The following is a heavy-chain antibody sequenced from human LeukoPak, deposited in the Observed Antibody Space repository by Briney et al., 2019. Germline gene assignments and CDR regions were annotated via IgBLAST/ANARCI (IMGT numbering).Heavy chain of an antibody. Sequence: GGSLRLSCAASGFTFSDYAMSWVRQAPGKGLQWVSAISGSGGSTYYADSVKGRFTISRDNAKNSLYLQMNSLRAEDTAVYYCASQGGAMGGHDGWIDYWGQGTLVTVPS. V-gene: IGHV3-23*01. CDR3: ASQGGAMGGHDGWIDY. CDR2: ISGSGGST. CDR1: GFTFSDYA. D-gene: IGHD1-1*01. J-gene: IGHJ4*02.